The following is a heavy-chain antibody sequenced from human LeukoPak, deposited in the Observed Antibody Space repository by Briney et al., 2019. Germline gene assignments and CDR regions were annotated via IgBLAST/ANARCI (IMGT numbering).Heavy chain of an antibody. V-gene: IGHV1-2*02. D-gene: IGHD2-21*02. Sequence: ASVKVSCKASGYTFTDYYMHWVRQAPGQGLEWMGWINPKSGGTNYAQKFQGRVTMTTDTSTSTAYMELRSLRSDDTAVYYCAREIVVVTAIWFDPWGQGTLVTVSS. CDR1: GYTFTDYY. CDR2: INPKSGGT. J-gene: IGHJ5*02. CDR3: AREIVVVTAIWFDP.